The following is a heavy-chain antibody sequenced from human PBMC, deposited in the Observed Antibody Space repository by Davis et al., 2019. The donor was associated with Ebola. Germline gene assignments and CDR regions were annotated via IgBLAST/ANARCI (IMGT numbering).Heavy chain of an antibody. Sequence: GESLKISCAASGFTVRTYSMNWVRQAPGKGLEWVSSISSGDEYMYYADSVKGRFTISRDNSKNTLYLQMNSLSADDTAVYYCATCGFCVSSSGIDYRGQGTLVTVSS. CDR2: ISSGDEYM. CDR3: ATCGFCVSSSGIDY. J-gene: IGHJ4*02. D-gene: IGHD6-19*01. CDR1: GFTVRTYS. V-gene: IGHV3-21*04.